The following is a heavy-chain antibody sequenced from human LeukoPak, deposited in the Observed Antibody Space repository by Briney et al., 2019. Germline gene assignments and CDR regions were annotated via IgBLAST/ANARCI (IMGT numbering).Heavy chain of an antibody. CDR3: ARDSSGENGVYFDP. V-gene: IGHV4-30-2*01. CDR2: IYYSGST. CDR1: GGSITSGGYS. Sequence: SETVSLTCAVSGGSITSGGYSWSWIRQPPGKGLEWIWYIYYSGSTYYNPSLKSRDTISVDRPKNQFSLKLSSVTAADTAVYYCARDSSGENGVYFDPWGQGTLVTVSS. D-gene: IGHD3-22*01. J-gene: IGHJ5*02.